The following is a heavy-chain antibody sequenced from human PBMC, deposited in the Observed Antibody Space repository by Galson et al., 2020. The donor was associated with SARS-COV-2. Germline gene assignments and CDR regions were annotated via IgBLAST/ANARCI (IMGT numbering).Heavy chain of an antibody. V-gene: IGHV3-9*03. CDR2: ISWNSGSI. CDR3: AKDSGIAVAGPFDY. J-gene: IGHJ4*02. Sequence: GGSLRLSCAASGFTFDDYAMHWVRQAPGKGLEWVSGISWNSGSIGYADSVKGRFTIYRDNAKNSLYLQMNSLRAEDMALYYCAKDSGIAVAGPFDYWGQGTLVTVSS. CDR1: GFTFDDYA. D-gene: IGHD6-19*01.